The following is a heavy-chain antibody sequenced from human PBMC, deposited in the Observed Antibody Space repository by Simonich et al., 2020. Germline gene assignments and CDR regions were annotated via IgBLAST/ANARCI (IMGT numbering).Heavy chain of an antibody. V-gene: IGHV4-34*01. Sequence: QVQLQQWGAGLLKPSETLSLTCAVYGGSFSGYYWSWIRQPPGKGLEWIGEINHSGSTNYNPSLKGRVTISVDTSKNQFSLKLSSVTAADTAVYYCARGKGWKNAFYIWGQGTMVTVSS. CDR3: ARGKGWKNAFYI. CDR1: GGSFSGYY. J-gene: IGHJ3*02. D-gene: IGHD1-1*01. CDR2: INHSGST.